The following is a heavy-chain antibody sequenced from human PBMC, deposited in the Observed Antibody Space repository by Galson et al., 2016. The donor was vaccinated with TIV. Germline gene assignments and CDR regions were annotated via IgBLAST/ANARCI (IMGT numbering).Heavy chain of an antibody. J-gene: IGHJ4*02. CDR2: ISYDESDK. CDR1: GFMFSYYN. D-gene: IGHD1-26*01. CDR3: ARDVHGFSGNYYVVY. Sequence: SLRLSCAASGFMFSYYNMHWVRQAPGKGLEWVAVISYDESDKYYADSVKGRFTISRDNFKNTLYLQMNSLRAEDSAVYYCARDVHGFSGNYYVVYWGQGTLVTVSS. V-gene: IGHV3-30-3*01.